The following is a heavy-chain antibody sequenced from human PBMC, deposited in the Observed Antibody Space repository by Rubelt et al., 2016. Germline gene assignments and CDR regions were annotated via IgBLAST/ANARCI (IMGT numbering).Heavy chain of an antibody. CDR2: IYPGYSDT. CDR1: GYSFTTYW. D-gene: IGHD1-1*01. V-gene: IGHV5-51*01. CDR3: ARPERFCGPFDT. Sequence: EVQLVQSGPEVKKPGESLKISCKGSGYSFTTYWIGWVRQMPGKGLEWMGIIYPGYSDTRYSPCFQGQVTISADRATSTAYLQWSSLKAADTALYYCARPERFCGPFDTWGQGSLVTVSS. J-gene: IGHJ5*02.